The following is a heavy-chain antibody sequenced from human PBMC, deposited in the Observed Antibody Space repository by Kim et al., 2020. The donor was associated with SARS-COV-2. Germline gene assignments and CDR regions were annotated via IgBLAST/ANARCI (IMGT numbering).Heavy chain of an antibody. CDR1: GFTVSSNY. D-gene: IGHD1-7*01. Sequence: GGSLRLSCAASGFTVSSNYMSWVRQAPGKGLEWVSVIYSGGSTYYADSVKGRFTISRDNSKNTLYLQMNSLRAEDTAVYYCARLPKTGTKADAFDIWGQGTMVTVSS. V-gene: IGHV3-53*01. J-gene: IGHJ3*02. CDR2: IYSGGST. CDR3: ARLPKTGTKADAFDI.